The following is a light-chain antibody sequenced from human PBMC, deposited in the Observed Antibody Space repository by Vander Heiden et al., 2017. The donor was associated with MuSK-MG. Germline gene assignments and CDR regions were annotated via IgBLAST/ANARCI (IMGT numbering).Light chain of an antibody. Sequence: DIVMTQPPDSLAVSLVERATINCKSSQSVLYSSNNKNYLAWYQQKPGQPPKLLIYCASTRESGVPDRFSGSGSGTDFTLTISSLQAEDVAVYYCQQYYSTPVTFGQGTKVEIK. V-gene: IGKV4-1*01. CDR3: QQYYSTPVT. J-gene: IGKJ1*01. CDR2: CAS. CDR1: QSVLYSSNNKNY.